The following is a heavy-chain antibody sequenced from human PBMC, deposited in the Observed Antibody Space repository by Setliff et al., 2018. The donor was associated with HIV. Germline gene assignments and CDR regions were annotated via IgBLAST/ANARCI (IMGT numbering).Heavy chain of an antibody. CDR3: ARDNGGPAFDY. CDR1: GFTFSSYT. D-gene: IGHD3-10*01. J-gene: IGHJ4*02. V-gene: IGHV3-21*01. CDR2: ISSSSYYI. Sequence: PGGSLRLSCAASGFTFSSYTMNWVRQAPGKGLAWVSSISSSSYYIYYADSVKGRFTISRDNAKNSLFLQMNSLRAEDTAVYYCARDNGGPAFDYWGQGTLVTVS.